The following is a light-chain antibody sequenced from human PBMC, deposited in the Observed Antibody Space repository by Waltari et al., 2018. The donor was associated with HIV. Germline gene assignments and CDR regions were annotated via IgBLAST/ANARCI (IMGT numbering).Light chain of an antibody. J-gene: IGKJ4*01. V-gene: IGKV2-28*01. Sequence: EIVMTQSPLSLPVTPGEPASISCRASQSLLHSNGKNYLDWYLQKPGQSPQLLIYLGSDRASGVPDRFSASGSGTDFTLKIRRVEADDVGVYYCMQALQTPRTFGGGTRVEIK. CDR3: MQALQTPRT. CDR2: LGS. CDR1: QSLLHSNGKNY.